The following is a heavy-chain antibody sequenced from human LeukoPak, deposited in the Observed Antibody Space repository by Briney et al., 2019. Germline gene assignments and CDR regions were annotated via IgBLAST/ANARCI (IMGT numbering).Heavy chain of an antibody. CDR2: ISGSGGST. CDR1: GFTFSSYA. J-gene: IGHJ4*02. D-gene: IGHD3-10*01. Sequence: GGSLRLSCAASGFTFSSYAMSWVRQAPGKGLEWVSAISGSGGSTYYADSVKGRFTISRDNSKNTLYLQMNSLRAEDTAVYHCAKPHYYGSGSYYGYWGQGTLVTVSS. CDR3: AKPHYYGSGSYYGY. V-gene: IGHV3-23*01.